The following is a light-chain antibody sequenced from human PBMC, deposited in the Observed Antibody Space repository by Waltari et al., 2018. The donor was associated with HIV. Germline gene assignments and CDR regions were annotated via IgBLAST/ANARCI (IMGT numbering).Light chain of an antibody. CDR2: GNN. Sequence: QSVLTQPPSASGTPGQRVTISCSGSSSNIGSNTVNWYQQLPGTAPNLLIYGNNRRPSGVPDRLSGSTSGSPDSLAISGLQSEDEADYYCAAWDDSLNGYVFGTGTKVTVL. CDR3: AAWDDSLNGYV. CDR1: SSNIGSNT. V-gene: IGLV1-44*01. J-gene: IGLJ1*01.